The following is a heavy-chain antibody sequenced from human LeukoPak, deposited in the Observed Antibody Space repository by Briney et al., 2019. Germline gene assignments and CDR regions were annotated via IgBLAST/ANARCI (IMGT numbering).Heavy chain of an antibody. J-gene: IGHJ4*02. CDR3: GRDLSYGSIEC. V-gene: IGHV3-33*01. CDR2: IQSDGSKQ. D-gene: IGHD5-18*01. Sequence: GRSLRLSCATSGFTFSIYGMHWVRQALGKGLEWVSAIQSDGSKQYFADSVKGRFSISRDDSKNTLYLQMNGLRAEDTAVYYCGRDLSYGSIECWGQGTPVTVSS. CDR1: GFTFSIYG.